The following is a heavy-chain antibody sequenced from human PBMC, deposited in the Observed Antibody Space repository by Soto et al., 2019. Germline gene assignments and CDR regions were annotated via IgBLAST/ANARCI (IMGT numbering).Heavy chain of an antibody. CDR2: ISSSSSYI. D-gene: IGHD1-1*01. Sequence: GVLRLSCAASGFTFSSYSMNWVRQAPGKGLEWVSSISSSSSYIYYADSVKGRFTISRDNAKNSLYLQMNSLRAEDTAVYYCARDFRYNWNDALYYFDYWGQGTLVTVSS. V-gene: IGHV3-21*01. CDR3: ARDFRYNWNDALYYFDY. J-gene: IGHJ4*02. CDR1: GFTFSSYS.